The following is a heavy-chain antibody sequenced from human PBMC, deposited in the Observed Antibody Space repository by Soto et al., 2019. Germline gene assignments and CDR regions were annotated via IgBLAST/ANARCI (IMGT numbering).Heavy chain of an antibody. CDR3: ARGMTTVTTYDY. V-gene: IGHV4-30-2*01. J-gene: IGHJ4*02. Sequence: SETLSLTCAVSGGSISSGTYYWGWIRQPPGRGLEWIGNIYHDGSTYYNPSLKSRVTISVDRSKNQFSLRLSSVTAADTAVYYCARGMTTVTTYDYWGQGTLVTVSS. D-gene: IGHD4-17*01. CDR2: IYHDGST. CDR1: GGSISSGTYY.